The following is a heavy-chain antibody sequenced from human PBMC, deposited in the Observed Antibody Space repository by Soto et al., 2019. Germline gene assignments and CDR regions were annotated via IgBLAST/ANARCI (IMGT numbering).Heavy chain of an antibody. CDR3: AREVGRGSGSYYLDY. J-gene: IGHJ4*02. Sequence: GGSLRLSCAASGFTFSMYWMHWVRQAPGKGLLWVSRINGDGTDTTYADSVKGRFTISRDNAKNTVYLQMNGLRSEDTAVYYCAREVGRGSGSYYLDYWGQETLVTVSS. CDR2: INGDGTDT. V-gene: IGHV3-74*03. D-gene: IGHD3-16*01. CDR1: GFTFSMYW.